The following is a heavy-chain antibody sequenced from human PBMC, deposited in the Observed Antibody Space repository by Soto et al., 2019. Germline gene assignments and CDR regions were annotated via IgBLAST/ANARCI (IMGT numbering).Heavy chain of an antibody. V-gene: IGHV5-51*01. CDR1: GYSFTSYW. Sequence: GESLKISCKGSGYSFTSYWIGWVPQMPGKGLVCMGIVYPGDSDTRYSPSLEGQVTISADKSISTAYLQWSSLKASDTAMYYCTGTAAAVKYYSGMDAVGKASTVTLCS. CDR3: TGTAAAVKYYSGMDA. J-gene: IGHJ6*01. D-gene: IGHD6-13*01. CDR2: VYPGDSDT.